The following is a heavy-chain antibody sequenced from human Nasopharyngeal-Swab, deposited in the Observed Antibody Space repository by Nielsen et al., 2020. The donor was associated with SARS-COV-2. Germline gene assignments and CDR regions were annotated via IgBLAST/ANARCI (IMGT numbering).Heavy chain of an antibody. J-gene: IGHJ4*02. CDR3: ARRYRSYGDYAFDY. Sequence: ASVKVSYKASGYTFTSYDVNWVRQATGQGLEWMGWMNPDSGNTDYAQTFQGRVTMTRDTSISTAYMELSSLRSEDTAVYYCARRYRSYGDYAFDYWGQGTLVTVSS. V-gene: IGHV1-8*01. CDR2: MNPDSGNT. D-gene: IGHD4-17*01. CDR1: GYTFTSYD.